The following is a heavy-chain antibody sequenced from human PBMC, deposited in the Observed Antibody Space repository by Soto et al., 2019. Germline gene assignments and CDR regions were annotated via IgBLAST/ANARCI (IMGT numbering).Heavy chain of an antibody. J-gene: IGHJ4*02. V-gene: IGHV4-39*01. CDR3: SRQTRFGELPIICYLDY. CDR1: GGSISSSSYY. Sequence: QLQLQESGPGLVKPSETLSLTCTVSGGSISSSSYYWGWIRPPPGKGLEWLGSIYYSGSTYYNPSLKSRVTVAEDPSKKQFSLKLSSVNDEDTGVYYYSRQTRFGELPIICYLDYWGQGTLVT. D-gene: IGHD3-10*01. CDR2: IYYSGST.